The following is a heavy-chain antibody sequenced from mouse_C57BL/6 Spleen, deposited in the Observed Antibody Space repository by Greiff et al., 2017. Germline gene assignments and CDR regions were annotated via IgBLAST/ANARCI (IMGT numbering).Heavy chain of an antibody. Sequence: QVQLQQSGPELVKPGASVKISCKASGYSFTSYYIHWVKQRPGQGLEWIGWIYPGSGNTKYNEKFKGKATLTADTSSSTAYMQLSSLTSEDSAVYYYARGTAYYFDYWGQGTTLTVSS. V-gene: IGHV1-66*01. J-gene: IGHJ2*01. D-gene: IGHD4-1*01. CDR1: GYSFTSYY. CDR2: IYPGSGNT. CDR3: ARGTAYYFDY.